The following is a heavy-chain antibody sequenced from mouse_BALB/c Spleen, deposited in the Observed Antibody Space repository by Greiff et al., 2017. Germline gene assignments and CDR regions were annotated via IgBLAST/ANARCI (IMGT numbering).Heavy chain of an antibody. CDR2: ISSGGSYT. V-gene: IGHV5-6-4*01. CDR3: TRDLGTATKAWFAY. D-gene: IGHD1-2*01. Sequence: EVKVVESGGGLVKPGGSLKLSCAASGFTFSSYTMSWVRQTPEKRLEWVATISSGGSYTYYPDSVKGRFTISRDNAKNTLYLQMSSLKSEDTAMYYCTRDLGTATKAWFAYWGQGTLVTVSA. CDR1: GFTFSSYT. J-gene: IGHJ3*01.